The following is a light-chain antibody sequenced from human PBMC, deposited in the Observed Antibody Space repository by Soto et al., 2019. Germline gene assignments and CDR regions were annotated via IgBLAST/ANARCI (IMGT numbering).Light chain of an antibody. CDR2: DAS. V-gene: IGKV1-39*01. J-gene: IGKJ2*01. CDR1: QDISNY. CDR3: QQSYSTGYT. Sequence: DIQMTQSPSSLSASVGDRVTITCQASQDISNYLNWYQQKLGKAPKLLIYDASNLETGVPSRFSGSGSGTDFTLTISSLQPEDFATYYCQQSYSTGYTFGQGTKVDIK.